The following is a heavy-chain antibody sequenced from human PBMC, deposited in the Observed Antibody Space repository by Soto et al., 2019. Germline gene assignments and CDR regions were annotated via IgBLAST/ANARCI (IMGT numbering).Heavy chain of an antibody. J-gene: IGHJ6*02. CDR3: AKDLIKTSNDFCSGDYTGIYAMDV. Sequence: EVQLLESGGGLVLPGGSLRLSCAASGFTFSNYAMSWVRQAPGKGLEWVATITGDGGSTYYADSVKGRFSISRDKAKNTVSVQMNSLRVEDTAVYYCAKDLIKTSNDFCSGDYTGIYAMDVWGQGTTVTVSS. CDR2: ITGDGGST. CDR1: GFTFSNYA. V-gene: IGHV3-23*01. D-gene: IGHD3-3*01.